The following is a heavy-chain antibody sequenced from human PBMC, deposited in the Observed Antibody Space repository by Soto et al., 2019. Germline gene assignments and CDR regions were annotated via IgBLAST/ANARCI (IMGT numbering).Heavy chain of an antibody. CDR2: IIPIFGTA. J-gene: IGHJ6*02. Sequence: EASVKVSCKASGGTFSSYAISWVRQAPGQGLEWMGGIIPIFGTANYAQKFQGRVTITADESTSTAYMELSSLRSEDTAVYYCARDGYEGVDTAMVTVDYYGMDVWGQGTTVTVSS. CDR1: GGTFSSYA. V-gene: IGHV1-69*13. CDR3: ARDGYEGVDTAMVTVDYYGMDV. D-gene: IGHD5-18*01.